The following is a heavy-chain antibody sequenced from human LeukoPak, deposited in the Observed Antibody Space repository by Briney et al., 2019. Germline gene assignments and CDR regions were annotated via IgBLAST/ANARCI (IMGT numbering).Heavy chain of an antibody. J-gene: IGHJ4*02. Sequence: PGGSLRLSCAASGFTFSSYGMHWVRQAPGKGLEWVAFIRYDGSNKYYADSVKGRFTISRDNSKNTLYLQMNSLRAEDTAVYYCAKNQPSNWYGYDFWSGYHDFDYWGQGTLVTVSS. CDR3: AKNQPSNWYGYDFWSGYHDFDY. V-gene: IGHV3-30*02. CDR2: IRYDGSNK. D-gene: IGHD3-3*01. CDR1: GFTFSSYG.